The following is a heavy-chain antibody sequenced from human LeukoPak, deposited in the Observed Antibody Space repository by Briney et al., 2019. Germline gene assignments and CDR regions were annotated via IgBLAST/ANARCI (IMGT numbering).Heavy chain of an antibody. CDR1: GFTFSSYA. D-gene: IGHD1-1*01. V-gene: IGHV3-30-3*01. J-gene: IGHJ4*02. CDR3: ASEGSGPTVY. Sequence: GGSLRLSCAASGFTFSSYAMHWVRQAPGKGVEWVAVISYDGSNKYYADSVKGRFTISRDNSKNTLYLQMNSLRAEDTAVYYCASEGSGPTVYWGQGTLVTVSS. CDR2: ISYDGSNK.